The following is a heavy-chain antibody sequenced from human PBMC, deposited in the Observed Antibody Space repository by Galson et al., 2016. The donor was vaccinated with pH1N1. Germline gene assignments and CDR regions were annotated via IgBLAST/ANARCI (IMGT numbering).Heavy chain of an antibody. D-gene: IGHD3-3*01. V-gene: IGHV4-61*01. CDR3: ARGRPYDFWVGYFDS. Sequence: SETLSLTCNVSGGSVSSGHYYWSWIRQFPGKGLEWIGYSFYSGTTKYNPSLENRVVISLDTSKNQCPLKLTSVRAADTAVYYCARGRPYDFWVGYFDSWGQGILVTVSS. CDR2: SFYSGTT. CDR1: GGSVSSGHYY. J-gene: IGHJ4*02.